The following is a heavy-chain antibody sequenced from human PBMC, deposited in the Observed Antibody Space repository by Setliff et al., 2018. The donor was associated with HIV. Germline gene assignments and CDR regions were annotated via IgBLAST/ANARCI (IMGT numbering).Heavy chain of an antibody. D-gene: IGHD3-3*01. CDR1: GSSISSTYY. CDR2: IYHSGST. J-gene: IGHJ4*02. CDR3: ATGIDNFWSGYVN. V-gene: IGHV4-38-2*01. Sequence: ASETLSLTCAVSGSSISSTYYWGWIRQPPGKGLEWIGSIYHSGSTFYNPSLKSRVTISVDTSKNLFSLKLTSVTPADTAVYYCATGIDNFWSGYVNWGQGTLVTVSS.